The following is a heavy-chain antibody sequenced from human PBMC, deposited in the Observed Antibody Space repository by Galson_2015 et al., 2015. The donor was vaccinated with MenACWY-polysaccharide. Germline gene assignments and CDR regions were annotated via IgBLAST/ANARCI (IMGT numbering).Heavy chain of an antibody. D-gene: IGHD2-15*01. Sequence: WVRQAPGKGLEWVSGISWNSDIIGYADSVKGRFTISRDSAKNSLYLQMNSLRPEDTALYYCAKGYSYSKSPVDHWGQGTLVTVSS. V-gene: IGHV3-9*01. CDR3: AKGYSYSKSPVDH. CDR2: ISWNSDII. J-gene: IGHJ4*02.